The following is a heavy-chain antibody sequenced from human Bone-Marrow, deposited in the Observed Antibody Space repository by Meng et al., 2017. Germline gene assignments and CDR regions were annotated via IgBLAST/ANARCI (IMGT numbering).Heavy chain of an antibody. V-gene: IGHV4-34*01. D-gene: IGHD2-2*02. CDR2: INHSGST. J-gene: IGHJ5*02. CDR1: GGSFCGYY. CDR3: ARGSGSPEYCSSTSCYSGGWFDP. Sequence: QVQLQQWGAGLLKPSETLSLTCAVYGGSFCGYYWSWIRQPPGKGLEWIGEINHSGSTNYNPSLKSRVTISVDTSKNQFSLKLSSVTAADTAVYYCARGSGSPEYCSSTSCYSGGWFDPWGQGTLVTVSS.